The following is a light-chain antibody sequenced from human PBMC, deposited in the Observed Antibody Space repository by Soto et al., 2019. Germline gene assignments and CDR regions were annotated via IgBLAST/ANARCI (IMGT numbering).Light chain of an antibody. CDR2: RNN. J-gene: IGLJ3*02. Sequence: QSVLTQPPSASGTPGQRVTISCSGSSSNIGRNYVYWYQQLPGTAPKLLIYRNNQRPSGVPDRFSGSKSGTSASLAISGLRSEDEADYYCAAWDDSLGGTWVFGGGTKLTVL. V-gene: IGLV1-47*01. CDR1: SSNIGRNY. CDR3: AAWDDSLGGTWV.